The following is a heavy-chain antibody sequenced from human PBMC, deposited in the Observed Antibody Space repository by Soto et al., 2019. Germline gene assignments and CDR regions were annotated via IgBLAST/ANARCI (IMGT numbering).Heavy chain of an antibody. CDR2: TYYRGCT. J-gene: IGHJ4*02. V-gene: IGHV4-31*03. CDR1: GGSISSGGYY. CDR3: ARGPGI. Sequence: QVQLRESGPGLVKPSQTLSLTCTVSGGSISSGGYYCSWIRQHPGKGLEWTGYTYYRGCTYYNPTLKSRITISVDTSKYQFSLTLSSVTAADTAVYYCARGPGIWGQGTLVPVSS.